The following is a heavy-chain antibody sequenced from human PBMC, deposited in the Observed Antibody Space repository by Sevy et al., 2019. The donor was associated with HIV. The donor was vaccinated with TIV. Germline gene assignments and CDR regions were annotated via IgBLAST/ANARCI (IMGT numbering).Heavy chain of an antibody. V-gene: IGHV4-34*01. CDR3: ARGGRVATTEYGMDV. J-gene: IGHJ6*02. Sequence: SETLSLICTVHGGSFSSFYWSWIRQSPGKGLEWIGEINHRGSTNYNQSLKSRVTVSVDTSNTQLSLNLTSVTAADTAVYYCARGGRVATTEYGMDVWGQGTTVTVSS. D-gene: IGHD1-1*01. CDR1: GGSFSSFY. CDR2: INHRGST.